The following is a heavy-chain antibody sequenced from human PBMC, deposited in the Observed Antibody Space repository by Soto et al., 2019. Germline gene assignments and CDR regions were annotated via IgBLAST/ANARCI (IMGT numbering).Heavy chain of an antibody. CDR1: GGSFSCYY. V-gene: IGHV4-34*01. J-gene: IGHJ5*02. D-gene: IGHD3-10*01. CDR2: INHSGST. Sequence: SETLSLTCAVYGGSFSCYYWSWIRQPPGKGLEWIGEINHSGSTNYNPSLKSRVTISVDTSTNQFSLKLSSVTAADTAVYYCARGLXYYGSGSYWGLQGWFDPWGQGTLVTVSS. CDR3: ARGLXYYGSGSYWGLQGWFDP.